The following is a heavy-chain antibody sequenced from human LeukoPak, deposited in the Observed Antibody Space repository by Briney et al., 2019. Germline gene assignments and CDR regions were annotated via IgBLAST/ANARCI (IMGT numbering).Heavy chain of an antibody. D-gene: IGHD2-2*01. Sequence: GGSLRLSCVASGLTFDDYGMSWVRQAPGKGLEWVSGINWNGGTTTYADSVKGRFTISRDNAKNSLYLQMNSLRAEDTAVYYCARVGAAAKEPYFDYWGQGTLVTVSS. CDR3: ARVGAAAKEPYFDY. CDR2: INWNGGTT. V-gene: IGHV3-20*04. CDR1: GLTFDDYG. J-gene: IGHJ4*02.